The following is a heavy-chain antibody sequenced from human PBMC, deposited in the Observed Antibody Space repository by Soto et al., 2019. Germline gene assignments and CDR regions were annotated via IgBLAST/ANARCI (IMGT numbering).Heavy chain of an antibody. J-gene: IGHJ5*02. V-gene: IGHV5-51*01. D-gene: IGHD2-8*02. CDR1: GYAFIIYW. CDR2: IYPGDSDT. CDR3: ARGYCTATICDPWFDP. Sequence: LGESLKISCHGSGYAFIIYWIAWGRQMPGKGLEWMGIIYPGDSDTRYSPSFQGQVTISVDKSITTAYLQWSSLKASDTAMYYCARGYCTATICDPWFDPWGQGTLVTVLL.